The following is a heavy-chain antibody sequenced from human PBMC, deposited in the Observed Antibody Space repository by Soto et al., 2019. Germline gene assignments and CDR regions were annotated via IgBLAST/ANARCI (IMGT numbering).Heavy chain of an antibody. V-gene: IGHV3-11*01. Sequence: PGGSLRLSCAASGFTFSDYYMTWIRQAPGKGEEWLSYISGSGRVKAYADSLKGRFTISRDNAKTSLYLQMDSLIAEDTAVYYCSRDPRLIDYWGQGTLVTVSS. J-gene: IGHJ4*01. CDR1: GFTFSDYY. CDR2: ISGSGRVK. CDR3: SRDPRLIDY.